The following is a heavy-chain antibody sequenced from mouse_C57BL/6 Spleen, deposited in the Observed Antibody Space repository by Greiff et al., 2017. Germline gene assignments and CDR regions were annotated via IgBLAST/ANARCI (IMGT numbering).Heavy chain of an antibody. CDR2: INSDGGST. CDR3: ARGPYYYGSSYWYFDV. D-gene: IGHD1-1*01. J-gene: IGHJ1*03. V-gene: IGHV5-2*01. CDR1: EYEFPSHD. Sequence: EVHLVESGGGLVQPGESLKLSCESNEYEFPSHDMSWVRKTPEKRLELVAAINSDGGSTYYPDTMERRFIISRDNTKKTLYLQMSSLRSEDTALYYCARGPYYYGSSYWYFDVWGTGTTVTVSS.